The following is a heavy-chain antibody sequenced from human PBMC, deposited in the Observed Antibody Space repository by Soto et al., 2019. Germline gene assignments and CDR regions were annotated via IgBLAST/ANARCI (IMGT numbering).Heavy chain of an antibody. CDR1: GFTFSSST. CDR3: ARDIGEMSAV. D-gene: IGHD3-10*01. CDR2: ISSSSSYI. V-gene: IGHV3-21*06. Sequence: GGSLRLSCTGSGFTFSSSTMTWVRQGPGKGLEWVSSISSSSSYIYFADSLKGRFAISRDNAKNSLYLQMNSLRAEDTAVYYCARDIGEMSAVWGQGTQVTVSS. J-gene: IGHJ4*02.